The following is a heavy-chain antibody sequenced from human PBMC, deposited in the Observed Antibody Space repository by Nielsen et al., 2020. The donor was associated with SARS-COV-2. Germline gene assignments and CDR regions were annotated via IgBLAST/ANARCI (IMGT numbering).Heavy chain of an antibody. J-gene: IGHJ6*02. V-gene: IGHV3-23*01. CDR2: ISGSGGST. CDR3: AKDGYYGSGSYNYYGMDV. D-gene: IGHD3-10*01. CDR1: GFTFSSYA. Sequence: GESLKISCAASGFTFSSYAMSWVRQAPGKGLEWVSAISGSGGSTYYADSVKGRFTISRDNSKNTLYLQMNSLRAEDMAVYYCAKDGYYGSGSYNYYGMDVWGQGTTVTVSS.